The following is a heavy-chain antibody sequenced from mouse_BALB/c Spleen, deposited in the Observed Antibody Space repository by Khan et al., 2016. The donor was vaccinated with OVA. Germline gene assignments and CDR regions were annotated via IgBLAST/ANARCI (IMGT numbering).Heavy chain of an antibody. D-gene: IGHD1-1*01. J-gene: IGHJ3*01. V-gene: IGHV5-6*01. CDR3: TGMDYYYDSEGFDY. CDR1: GFTFSTYG. CDR2: VSTGGSYT. Sequence: EVELVESGGDLVKPGGSLKLSCAASGFTFSTYGMPWVRQAPDKGLEWVATVSTGGSYTYYPDSVKGRFTISRDNAKNTLFLQMSGLRSEDTAMFDGTGMDYYYDSEGFDYWGQGTLVTVSA.